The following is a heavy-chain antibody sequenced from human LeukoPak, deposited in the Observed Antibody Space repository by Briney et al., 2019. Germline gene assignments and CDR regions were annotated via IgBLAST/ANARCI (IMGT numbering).Heavy chain of an antibody. D-gene: IGHD1-14*01. Sequence: PSETLSLTCTVSGGSISSGSYYWSWIRQPAGKGLEWIGRIYTSGSTNYNPSLKSRVTISVDTSKNQFSLKLSSVTAADTAVYYCARVYISGWFDRWGQGTLVTVSS. CDR2: IYTSGST. CDR1: GGSISSGSYY. J-gene: IGHJ5*02. CDR3: ARVYISGWFDR. V-gene: IGHV4-61*02.